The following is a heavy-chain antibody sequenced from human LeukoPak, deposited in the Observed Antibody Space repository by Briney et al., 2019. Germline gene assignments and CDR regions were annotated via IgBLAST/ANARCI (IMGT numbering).Heavy chain of an antibody. CDR1: GFTFSSYW. D-gene: IGHD2-15*01. V-gene: IGHV3-74*01. CDR2: INSDGSST. CDR3: ARAPETAATPDYFDY. J-gene: IGHJ4*02. Sequence: GGSLRLSCAASGFTFSSYWMHWVRQAPGKGLVWVSRINSDGSSTSYADSVKGRFTISRDNAKNTLYLQMNSLRAEDTAVYYCARAPETAATPDYFDYWGQGTLATVSS.